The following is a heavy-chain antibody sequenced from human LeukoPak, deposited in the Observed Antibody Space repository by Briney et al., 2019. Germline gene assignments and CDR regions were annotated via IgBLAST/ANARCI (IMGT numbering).Heavy chain of an antibody. D-gene: IGHD3-10*01. CDR3: ARDGPLSTKVRGEREALNY. J-gene: IGHJ4*02. V-gene: IGHV1-46*01. Sequence: ASVNVSCKASGYTFTSYYMHWVRQAPGQGLEWMGIINPSGGSTGYAQKFQGRVTMTRDTSTSTVYMELSSLRSEDTAVYYCARDGPLSTKVRGEREALNYWGQGTLVTVSS. CDR1: GYTFTSYY. CDR2: INPSGGST.